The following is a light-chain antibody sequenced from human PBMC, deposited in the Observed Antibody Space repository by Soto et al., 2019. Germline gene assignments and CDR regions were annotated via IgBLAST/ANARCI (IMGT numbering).Light chain of an antibody. CDR2: GAS. Sequence: IVLTQSPGTLSLSPGERATLSCRASQSVSSSTYLAWYQQKPDQPPRLLIHGASTRAAGIPDRFSGSGSGTDFTLTISRLEPEDFAVYYCQQYGDSPLTFGGGTKVETK. CDR1: QSVSSSTY. CDR3: QQYGDSPLT. V-gene: IGKV3-20*01. J-gene: IGKJ4*01.